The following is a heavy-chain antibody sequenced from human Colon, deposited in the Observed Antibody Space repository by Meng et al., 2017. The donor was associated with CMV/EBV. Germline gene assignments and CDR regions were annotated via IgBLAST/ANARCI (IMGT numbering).Heavy chain of an antibody. Sequence: GGSLRLSCKASGFKFDDYLMLWVRQAPGKGLEWVAGINWNSAAIGYAASVKGRFTISRDNAKNSLYLQMNALRPEDTAVYYCVKDLWRDGYSNYGLDVWGQGTTVTVSS. CDR3: VKDLWRDGYSNYGLDV. CDR2: INWNSAAI. J-gene: IGHJ6*02. V-gene: IGHV3-9*01. D-gene: IGHD5-18*01. CDR1: GFKFDDYL.